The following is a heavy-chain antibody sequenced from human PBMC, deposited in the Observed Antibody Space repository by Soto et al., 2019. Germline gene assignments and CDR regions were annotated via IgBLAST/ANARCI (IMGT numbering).Heavy chain of an antibody. D-gene: IGHD2-2*01. J-gene: IGHJ6*03. CDR1: GGSFSGYY. V-gene: IGHV4-34*01. Sequence: SETLSLTCAVYGGSFSGYYWSWIRQPPGKGLEWIGEINHSGSTNYNPSLKSRVTISVDTSKNQFSLKLSSVTAADTAVYYCARTRNYCSSTSCSGGASSSTRYMDVWGKGTTVTVSS. CDR3: ARTRNYCSSTSCSGGASSSTRYMDV. CDR2: INHSGST.